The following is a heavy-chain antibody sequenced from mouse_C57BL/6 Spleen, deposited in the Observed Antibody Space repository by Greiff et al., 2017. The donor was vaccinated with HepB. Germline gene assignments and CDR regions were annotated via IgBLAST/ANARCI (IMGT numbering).Heavy chain of an antibody. J-gene: IGHJ3*01. V-gene: IGHV1-76*01. CDR2: IYPGSGNT. CDR1: GYTFPDYY. Sequence: QVQLQQSGAELVRPGASVKLSCTASGYTFPDYYINWVKQRPVQGLEWIARIYPGSGNTYSNEKFKGTATLTTDKSSTTTYMQLSSLTSEDAAVYFCARSWDDGWFAYWGQGTLVTVAA. D-gene: IGHD4-1*01. CDR3: ARSWDDGWFAY.